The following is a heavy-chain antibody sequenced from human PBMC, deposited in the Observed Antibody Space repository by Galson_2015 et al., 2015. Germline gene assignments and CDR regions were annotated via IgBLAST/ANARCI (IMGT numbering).Heavy chain of an antibody. V-gene: IGHV3-23*01. CDR3: AKVHYDILTGPRLGYFAL. Sequence: SLRLSCAASGFTFSSYAMSWVRHPAPGRGLVWVSAISGGGGSTYYADSVKCRFTISRDNSRNTLYLQMNSLRVEDTAAYYCAKVHYDILTGPRLGYFALWGQGTPVSASS. D-gene: IGHD3-9*01. J-gene: IGHJ4*03. CDR2: ISGGGGST. CDR1: GFTFSSYA.